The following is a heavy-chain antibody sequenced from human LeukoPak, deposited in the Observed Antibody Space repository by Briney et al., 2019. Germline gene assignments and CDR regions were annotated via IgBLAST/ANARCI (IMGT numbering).Heavy chain of an antibody. CDR3: ARDEGVADFDY. CDR2: ISGSGVNT. V-gene: IGHV3-23*01. J-gene: IGHJ4*02. CDR1: GLTFSSYA. D-gene: IGHD6-19*01. Sequence: GGSLRLSCAASGLTFSSYAMSWVRQAPGKGLEWVSGISGSGVNTFYADSVKGRFTISRDNAKNSLYLQMNSLRAEDTAVYYCARDEGVADFDYWGQGTLVTVSS.